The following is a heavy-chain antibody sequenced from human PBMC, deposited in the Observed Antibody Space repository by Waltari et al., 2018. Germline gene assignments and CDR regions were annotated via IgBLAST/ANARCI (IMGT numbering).Heavy chain of an antibody. Sequence: QVQLQESGPGLVKPSETLSLTCTVPGGPIRSYSWSWIRQPPGKGLEWIGYIYYSGSTNYNPSLKSRVTISVDTSKNQFSLKLSSVTAADTAVYYCARAHSLALDYWGQGTLVTVSS. V-gene: IGHV4-59*01. CDR2: IYYSGST. CDR1: GGPIRSYS. CDR3: ARAHSLALDY. J-gene: IGHJ4*02.